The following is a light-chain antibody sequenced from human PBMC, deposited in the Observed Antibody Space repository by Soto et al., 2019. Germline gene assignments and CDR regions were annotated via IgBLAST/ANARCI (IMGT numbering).Light chain of an antibody. CDR3: QQYNNYGVT. J-gene: IGKJ2*01. V-gene: IGKV1-5*03. CDR1: QSISTW. Sequence: DIQMTQSPSTLSASVGDRVTITCRASQSISTWLAWYQQKPEKAPKLLISRASNLKSGVPSRFSGSGSGTEFTLTISSLQPDDYGTYYCQQYNNYGVTFGQGTKL. CDR2: RAS.